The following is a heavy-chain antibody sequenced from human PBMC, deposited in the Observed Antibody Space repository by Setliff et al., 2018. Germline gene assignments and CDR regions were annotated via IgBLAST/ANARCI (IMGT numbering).Heavy chain of an antibody. J-gene: IGHJ5*02. D-gene: IGHD3-9*01. V-gene: IGHV3-74*03. CDR3: ARDAAYFDILTGTNYLDP. CDR1: GFTFSRYW. Sequence: PGGSLRLSCADSGFTFSRYWMHWVRQAPGKGLVWVSRLNEDGSITSYADSVKGRFTISRDNAKNTLYLQMNSLRAEDTGVYYCARDAAYFDILTGTNYLDPWGQGTLVTVSS. CDR2: LNEDGSIT.